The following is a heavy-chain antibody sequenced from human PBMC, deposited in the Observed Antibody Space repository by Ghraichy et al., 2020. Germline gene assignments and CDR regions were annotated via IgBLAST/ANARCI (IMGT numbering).Heavy chain of an antibody. J-gene: IGHJ5*02. CDR2: IKSRDMGETT. V-gene: IGHV3-15*07. Sequence: GGSLRLSCAASGFSFSTVWMYWIRQAPGKGLEGVGRIKSRDMGETTDYAAPVKGRFTISRDDSKRTVSLQMNSLKTEDTAVYYCATDLSKGYAGSWGQGTLVTVSS. CDR3: ATDLSKGYAGS. CDR1: GFSFSTVW. D-gene: IGHD5-12*01.